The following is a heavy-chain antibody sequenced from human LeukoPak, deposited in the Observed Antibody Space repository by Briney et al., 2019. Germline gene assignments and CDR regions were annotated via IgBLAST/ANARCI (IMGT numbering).Heavy chain of an antibody. D-gene: IGHD1-20*01. CDR3: ARGGITGTTWVGYYYYHMDV. CDR1: GYSISSGYY. Sequence: SETLSLTCTVSGYSISSGYYWGWIRQPPGKGLEWIGSIYHSGSTYYNPSLKSRVTISVDTSKNQFSLKLSSVTAADTAVYYCARGGITGTTWVGYYYYHMDVWGKGTRVTVSS. J-gene: IGHJ6*03. CDR2: IYHSGST. V-gene: IGHV4-38-2*02.